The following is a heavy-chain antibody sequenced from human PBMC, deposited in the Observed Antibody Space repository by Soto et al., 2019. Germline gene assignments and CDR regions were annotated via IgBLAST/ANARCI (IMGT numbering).Heavy chain of an antibody. J-gene: IGHJ3*02. V-gene: IGHV6-1*01. CDR3: ARERGFLSEPFDI. D-gene: IGHD3-10*01. CDR1: GDSVSSNSAT. Sequence: SQTLSLTCVISGDSVSSNSATWSWIRQSPSRGLEWLGRTYYRSRWYNDYAASVKSRITINPDTSKNHFFLQLSSATPEDTAVYYCARERGFLSEPFDIWGRGTVVTVSS. CDR2: TYYRSRWYN.